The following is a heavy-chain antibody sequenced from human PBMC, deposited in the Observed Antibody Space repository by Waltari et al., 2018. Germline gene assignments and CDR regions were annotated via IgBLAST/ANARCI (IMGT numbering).Heavy chain of an antibody. CDR3: ARDLAPIWGVQWDHNWFDP. Sequence: QVQLVQSGAEVKKPGASVKVSCKASGYSFTDYYVNWVRQAPGQGLEWVGWINPKSGDTNYAQKFQGRVTMTRDTSISTAYMELSSLRSDDTAVYYCARDLAPIWGVQWDHNWFDPWGQGTLVTVSS. D-gene: IGHD1-26*01. V-gene: IGHV1-2*02. CDR2: INPKSGDT. J-gene: IGHJ5*02. CDR1: GYSFTDYY.